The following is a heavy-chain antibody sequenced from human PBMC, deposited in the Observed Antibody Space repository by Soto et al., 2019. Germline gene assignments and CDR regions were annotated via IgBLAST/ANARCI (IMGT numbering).Heavy chain of an antibody. CDR3: AKDLGEGATAYGMDV. V-gene: IGHV3-30*18. CDR1: GFTFSSYG. CDR2: ISYDGSNK. Sequence: PGGCLRLSCAASGFTFSSYGMHWVRQAPGKGLEWVAVISYDGSNKYYADSVPGRFTISRDNSKNTLYLQMNSLRAEHKAVYYCAKDLGEGATAYGMDVWGQGTTVTVSS. D-gene: IGHD1-26*01. J-gene: IGHJ6*02.